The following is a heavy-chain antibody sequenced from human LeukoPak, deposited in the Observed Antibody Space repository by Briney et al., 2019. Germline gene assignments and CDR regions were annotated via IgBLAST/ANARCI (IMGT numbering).Heavy chain of an antibody. CDR2: INPNSGGT. Sequence: APVKVSCKASGYTFTGYYMHWVRQAPGQGLEWMGWINPNSGGTNYAQKFQGGVTMTRDTSISTAYMELSRLRSDDTAVYYCARGPLYYYDSSGYYDFDYWGQGTLVTVSS. J-gene: IGHJ4*02. V-gene: IGHV1-2*02. D-gene: IGHD3-22*01. CDR3: ARGPLYYYDSSGYYDFDY. CDR1: GYTFTGYY.